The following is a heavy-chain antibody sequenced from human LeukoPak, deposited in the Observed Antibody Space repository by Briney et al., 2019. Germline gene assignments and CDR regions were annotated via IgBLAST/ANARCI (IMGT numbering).Heavy chain of an antibody. Sequence: PSQTLSLTCAVYGASFSGYYWSWIRQPPGKGLEWIGEINHSGSINYNPSLKTRVTISVDTSKNQFSLKLSSVTAADTAVYYCARGGRDYGSGSYRRTYFDYWGQGTLVTVSS. CDR2: INHSGSI. CDR1: GASFSGYY. J-gene: IGHJ4*02. CDR3: ARGGRDYGSGSYRRTYFDY. V-gene: IGHV4-34*01. D-gene: IGHD3-10*01.